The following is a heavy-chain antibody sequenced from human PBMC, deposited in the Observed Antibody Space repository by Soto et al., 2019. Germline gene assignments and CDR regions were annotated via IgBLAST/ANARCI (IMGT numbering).Heavy chain of an antibody. D-gene: IGHD3-22*01. CDR2: IRSSGSTI. V-gene: IGHV3-11*01. Sequence: QVQLLESGGGLVKPGGSLRLSCAASGFTFSDYYMSWIRQAPRKGPESGSYIRSSGSTIYYADSVKARFTISGDNGKTSLYLQMNSLRAEDTAVYYCARDHYYDSSGYYGSFDYWGQETLVTVSS. CDR3: ARDHYYDSSGYYGSFDY. J-gene: IGHJ4*02. CDR1: GFTFSDYY.